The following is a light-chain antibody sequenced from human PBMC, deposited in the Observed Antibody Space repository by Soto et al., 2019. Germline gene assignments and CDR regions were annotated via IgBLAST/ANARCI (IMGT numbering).Light chain of an antibody. CDR2: DAS. J-gene: IGKJ3*01. Sequence: EIVLTQSPATLSLSPGERGTLSCRASQSVSSYLAWYQQKPGQAPRLLIYDASNRATGIPARFSGSGSGTDFTLTISSLEPEDFAVYYCQQRSNWPTFGPGTKVDIK. V-gene: IGKV3-11*01. CDR1: QSVSSY. CDR3: QQRSNWPT.